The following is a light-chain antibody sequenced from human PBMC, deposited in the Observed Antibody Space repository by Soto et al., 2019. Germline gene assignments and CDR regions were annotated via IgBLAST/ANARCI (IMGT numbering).Light chain of an antibody. CDR2: GAS. CDR1: QSVSRY. J-gene: IGKJ5*01. Sequence: PGDRATLSCRASQSVSRYLAWFQQKPGQTPRLLIYGASNRATGIPDRFSGSGSGTDFTLTISTLEPEDFAVYYCQQRINWPITFGQGTRLEIK. CDR3: QQRINWPIT. V-gene: IGKV3-11*01.